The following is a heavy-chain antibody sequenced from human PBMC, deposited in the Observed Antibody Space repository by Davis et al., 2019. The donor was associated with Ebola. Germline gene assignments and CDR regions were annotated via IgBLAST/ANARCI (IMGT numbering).Heavy chain of an antibody. V-gene: IGHV3-11*01. CDR2: ISSSGSTI. CDR3: AAVRLQLPYFDY. D-gene: IGHD5-24*01. J-gene: IGHJ4*02. CDR1: GFTFSDYY. Sequence: GGSLRLSCAASGFTFSDYYMSWIRQAPGKGLEWVSYISSSGSTIYYADSVKGRYTISRDNAKNSLYLQMNSLRAEDTAVYYCAAVRLQLPYFDYWGQGTLVTVSS.